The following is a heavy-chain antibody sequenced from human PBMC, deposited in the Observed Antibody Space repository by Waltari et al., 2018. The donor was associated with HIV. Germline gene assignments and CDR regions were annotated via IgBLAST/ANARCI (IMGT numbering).Heavy chain of an antibody. J-gene: IGHJ6*02. V-gene: IGHV3-66*01. CDR3: ARVYSNYVYGMDV. Sequence: EVQLVESGGGLVQPGGSLRLSCAASGFTVSSNYMSWVRQAPGKGLEWVSVIYSGGSTYYADSVKGIFTISRDNSKNTLYLQMNSLRAEDTAVYYCARVYSNYVYGMDVWGQGTTVTVSS. CDR2: IYSGGST. CDR1: GFTVSSNY. D-gene: IGHD4-4*01.